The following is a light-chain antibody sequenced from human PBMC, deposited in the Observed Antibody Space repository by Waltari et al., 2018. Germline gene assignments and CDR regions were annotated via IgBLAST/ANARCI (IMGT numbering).Light chain of an antibody. Sequence: DIQMTQSPSSLSASVGDRVTISCRTSQTVSNYLHWYQQKPGIAPNLLIYEASTWQSGIPSRVSGSGSGTEFTLTISSLQPEDFATDYCQQTYSCPRTFVQGTNLEIK. CDR1: QTVSNY. CDR3: QQTYSCPRT. V-gene: IGKV1-39*01. J-gene: IGKJ2*01. CDR2: EAS.